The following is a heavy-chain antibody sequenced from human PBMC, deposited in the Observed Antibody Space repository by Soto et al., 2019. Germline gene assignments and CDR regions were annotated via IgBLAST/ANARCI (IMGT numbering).Heavy chain of an antibody. V-gene: IGHV4-59*08. CDR3: ARLRGATNAFDI. D-gene: IGHD1-26*01. CDR1: GGSISSYY. Sequence: QVQLQESGPGLVKPSETLSLTCTVSGGSISSYYWSWIRQPPGKGLERIGYIYYSGSTNYNPSLMSRVTISVATSKNQFSLKLSSVTAADTAVYYCARLRGATNAFDIWGQGTMVTVSS. CDR2: IYYSGST. J-gene: IGHJ3*02.